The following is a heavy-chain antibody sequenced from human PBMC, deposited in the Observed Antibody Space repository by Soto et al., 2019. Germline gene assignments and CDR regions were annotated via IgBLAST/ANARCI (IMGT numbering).Heavy chain of an antibody. CDR3: AKVMRIIVAGLLFDY. CDR2: ISGSGGST. J-gene: IGHJ4*02. D-gene: IGHD3-22*01. V-gene: IGHV3-23*01. CDR1: GFTFSSYA. Sequence: GSLRLSCAASGFTFSSYAMSWVRQAPGKELEWVSAISGSGGSTYYADSVTGRFTFSRDNCKNTQYLQMTSLRAEDRAVYSCAKVMRIIVAGLLFDYWGLGTLVTVST.